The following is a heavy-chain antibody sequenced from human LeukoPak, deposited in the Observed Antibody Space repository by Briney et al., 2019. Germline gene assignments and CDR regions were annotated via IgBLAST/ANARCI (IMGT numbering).Heavy chain of an antibody. CDR1: GYSISSGYY. CDR2: IYHSGST. J-gene: IGHJ5*02. V-gene: IGHV4-38-2*02. Sequence: SETLSLTCAVSGYSISSGYYWGWIRQPPGKGLEWIGSIYHSGSTYYNPSLKSRVTISVDTSKNQFSLKLSSVTAADTAVYYCAREMYYDLWSGYRPGWFDPWGQGTLVTVSS. D-gene: IGHD3-3*01. CDR3: AREMYYDLWSGYRPGWFDP.